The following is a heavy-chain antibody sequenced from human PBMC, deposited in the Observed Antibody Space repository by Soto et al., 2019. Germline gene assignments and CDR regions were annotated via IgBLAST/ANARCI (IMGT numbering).Heavy chain of an antibody. CDR3: AGQWAAGFCASDP. Sequence: QVKLQESGPGLEKPSGTLSLTCAVSGGSISNNRWWTWVRQAPGKGLEWIGEIHDRGSTNYNLSLKSRAPVLIDRSKNQFPLEMRAVTAADTVVYYCAGQWAAGFCASDPWGQGTLVTVSS. CDR1: GGSISNNRW. D-gene: IGHD6-19*01. V-gene: IGHV4-4*02. J-gene: IGHJ5*02. CDR2: IHDRGST.